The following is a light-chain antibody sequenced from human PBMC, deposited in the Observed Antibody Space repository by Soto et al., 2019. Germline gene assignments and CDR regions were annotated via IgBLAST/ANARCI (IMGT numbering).Light chain of an antibody. J-gene: IGKJ5*01. Sequence: DIVMTQSPLSLPVIPGEPASISCWSSQSLLDSNGNNHLNWYLQKPGQSPQVLIYLGSNRASGVPDRFSGSGSGTDFTMKISRVEAEDVGVYYYILALQTPLTFGQGTRLEI. CDR1: QSLLDSNGNNH. CDR2: LGS. CDR3: ILALQTPLT. V-gene: IGKV2-28*01.